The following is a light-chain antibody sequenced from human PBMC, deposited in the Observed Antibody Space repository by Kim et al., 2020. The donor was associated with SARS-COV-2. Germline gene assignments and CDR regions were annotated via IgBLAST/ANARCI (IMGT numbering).Light chain of an antibody. J-gene: IGLJ1*01. Sequence: QRVTICWFRGSPNIGSKYCTWYQQHTRTAPNLLIYSVNKHPSGVTDRFSGSKSGTSASLSISGLQSADEADYYCAAWDDSLNEYVFGTGTKVTVL. CDR3: AAWDDSLNEYV. V-gene: IGLV1-44*01. CDR1: SPNIGSKY. CDR2: SVN.